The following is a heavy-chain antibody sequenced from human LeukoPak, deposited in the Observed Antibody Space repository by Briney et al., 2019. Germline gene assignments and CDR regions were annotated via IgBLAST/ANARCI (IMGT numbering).Heavy chain of an antibody. V-gene: IGHV3-21*01. CDR3: ARDLAYSSGWYRWYFDY. CDR1: GFTFRSYS. J-gene: IGHJ4*02. D-gene: IGHD6-19*01. CDR2: ISSSSSYI. Sequence: PGGSLRLSCAASGFTFRSYSMDWVRQAPGKGLEWVSSISSSSSYIYYADSVKGRFTISRDNAKNSLYLQMNSLRAEDTAVYYCARDLAYSSGWYRWYFDYWGQGTLVTVSS.